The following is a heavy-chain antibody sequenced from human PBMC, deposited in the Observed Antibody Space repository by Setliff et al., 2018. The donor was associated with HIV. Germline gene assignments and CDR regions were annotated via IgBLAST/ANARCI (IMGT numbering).Heavy chain of an antibody. D-gene: IGHD3-10*01. Sequence: ASVKVSCKASGYTFTSYDISWVRQAPGQGLEWMGWINSYNGNTEFAQKFQGRVTMTTDTSTTTAFMELRSLKADDTGIYYCSRSGVPPYYYYGMDVWGQGTTVTVSS. J-gene: IGHJ6*02. CDR3: SRSGVPPYYYYGMDV. CDR1: GYTFTSYD. V-gene: IGHV1-18*01. CDR2: INSYNGNT.